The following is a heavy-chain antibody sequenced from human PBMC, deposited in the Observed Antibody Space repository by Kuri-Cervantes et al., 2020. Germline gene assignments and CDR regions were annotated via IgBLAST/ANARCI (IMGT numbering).Heavy chain of an antibody. V-gene: IGHV3-48*01. J-gene: IGHJ6*02. Sequence: GGSLRLSCAASGFTFSSYSMNWVRQAPGKGLEWVSYISSSSSTIYYADSVKGRFTISRDNSKNTLYLQMNSLRAEDTAVYYCAKLLVGAYYYYGMDVWGQGTTVTVSS. CDR3: AKLLVGAYYYYGMDV. D-gene: IGHD1-26*01. CDR2: ISSSSSTI. CDR1: GFTFSSYS.